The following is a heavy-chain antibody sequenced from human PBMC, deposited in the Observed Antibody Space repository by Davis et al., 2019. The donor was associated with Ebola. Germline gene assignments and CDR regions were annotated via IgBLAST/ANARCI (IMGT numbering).Heavy chain of an antibody. V-gene: IGHV4-4*07. CDR1: GGSISTYF. J-gene: IGHJ6*02. Sequence: PSETLSLTCTVSGGSISTYFWNWIRQPAGQGLEWIGRIYSSGNINYSPSLKSRVTMSVDTSKNQISLKMNSMTAADTAVYYCARTPTGFYGVDVWGQGTTVTVSS. CDR3: ARTPTGFYGVDV. CDR2: IYSSGNI.